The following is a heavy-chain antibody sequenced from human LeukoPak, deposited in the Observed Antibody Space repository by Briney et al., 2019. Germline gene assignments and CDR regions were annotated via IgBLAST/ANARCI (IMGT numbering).Heavy chain of an antibody. J-gene: IGHJ4*02. CDR3: ARDSITMVRGAPWY. D-gene: IGHD3-10*01. V-gene: IGHV3-21*01. CDR1: GFTFSSYS. CDR2: ISSSSSYI. Sequence: GGSLRLSCAASGFTFSSYSMNWVRQAPGKGLEWVSSISSSSSYIYYADSVKGRFTISRDNAKNSLYLQMNSLRAEDTAVYYCARDSITMVRGAPWYWGQGTLVTVSS.